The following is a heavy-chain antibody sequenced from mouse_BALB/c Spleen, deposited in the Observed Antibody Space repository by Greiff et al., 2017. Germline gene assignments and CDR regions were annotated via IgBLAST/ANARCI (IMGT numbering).Heavy chain of an antibody. CDR1: GFTFSSYA. Sequence: EVMLVESGGGLVKPGGSLKLSCAASGFTFSSYAMSWVRQSPEKRLEWVAEISSGGSYTYYPDTVTGRFTISRDNAKNTLYLEMSSLRSEDTAMYYCAREGYYYGSSSYAMDYWGQGTSVTVSS. J-gene: IGHJ4*01. D-gene: IGHD1-1*01. V-gene: IGHV5-9-4*01. CDR3: AREGYYYGSSSYAMDY. CDR2: ISSGGSYT.